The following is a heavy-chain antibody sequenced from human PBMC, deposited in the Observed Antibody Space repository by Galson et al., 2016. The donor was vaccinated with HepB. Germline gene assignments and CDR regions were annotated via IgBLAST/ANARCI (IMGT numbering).Heavy chain of an antibody. J-gene: IGHJ6*02. D-gene: IGHD4-23*01. Sequence: SLRLSCAASGFTFSTYAMHWVRQAPGKGLEWVAVISYDGNNKYNADSVKGRFTISRDNSKNTLYLQMNSLRAEDTAVYYCAREDYGGDVGTPSYYYDSMDVWGQGTTVTVSS. CDR1: GFTFSTYA. CDR3: AREDYGGDVGTPSYYYDSMDV. V-gene: IGHV3-30-3*01. CDR2: ISYDGNNK.